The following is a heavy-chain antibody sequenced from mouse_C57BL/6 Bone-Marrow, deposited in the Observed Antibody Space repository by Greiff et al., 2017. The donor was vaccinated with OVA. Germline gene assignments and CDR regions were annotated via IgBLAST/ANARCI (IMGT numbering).Heavy chain of an antibody. V-gene: IGHV6-6*01. CDR3: TTGWGNPYAMDY. Sequence: EVKVVESGGGLVQPGGSMKLSCAASGFTFSDAWMDWVRQSPEKGLEWVAEIRNKANNHATYYAESVKGRFTISRDDSKSSVYLQMNSLRAEDTGIYYCTTGWGNPYAMDYWGQGTSVTVSS. CDR1: GFTFSDAW. D-gene: IGHD2-1*01. CDR2: IRNKANNHAT. J-gene: IGHJ4*01.